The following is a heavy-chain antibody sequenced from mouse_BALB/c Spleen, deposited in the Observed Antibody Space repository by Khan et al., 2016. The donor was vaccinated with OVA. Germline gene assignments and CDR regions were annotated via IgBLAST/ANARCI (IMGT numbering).Heavy chain of an antibody. CDR3: TNGNYGWLAY. CDR2: ISSAGTYT. V-gene: IGHV5-9-1*01. CDR1: GFTFSTFV. Sequence: EVELVESGGGLVKPGGSLKLSCSASGFTFSTFVMSWVRQTPEKRLEWVATISSAGTYTYYSDSVKGRFTISSANAKNTLYLQMNSLRSEDTAMYYGTNGNYGWLAYWGQGTLVTVSA. D-gene: IGHD2-1*01. J-gene: IGHJ3*01.